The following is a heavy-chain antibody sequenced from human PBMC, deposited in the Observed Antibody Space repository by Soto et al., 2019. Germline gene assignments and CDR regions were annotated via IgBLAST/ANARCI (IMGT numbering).Heavy chain of an antibody. CDR2: INPSGGST. V-gene: IGHV1-46*01. J-gene: IGHJ3*02. CDR3: ARSYYDSSGYYYSDAFDI. CDR1: GYTFTGYY. Sequence: GASVKVSCKASGYTFTGYYMHWVRQAPGQGLEWMGIINPSGGSTSYAQKFQGRVTMTRDTSTSTVYMELSSLRSEDTAVYYCARSYYDSSGYYYSDAFDIWGQGTMVTVSS. D-gene: IGHD3-22*01.